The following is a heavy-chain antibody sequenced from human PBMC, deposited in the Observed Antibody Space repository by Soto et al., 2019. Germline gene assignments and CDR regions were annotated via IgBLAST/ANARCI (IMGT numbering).Heavy chain of an antibody. CDR1: GYTFTSYD. CDR3: ARERYDFWSGYRNWFDP. V-gene: IGHV1-8*01. D-gene: IGHD3-3*01. CDR2: MNPNSGNT. J-gene: IGHJ5*02. Sequence: ASVKVSCKASGYTFTSYDINWVRQATGQGLEWMGWMNPNSGNTGYAQKFQGRVTMTRNTSISTAYMELSSLRSEDTAVYYCARERYDFWSGYRNWFDPWGQGTLVTVYS.